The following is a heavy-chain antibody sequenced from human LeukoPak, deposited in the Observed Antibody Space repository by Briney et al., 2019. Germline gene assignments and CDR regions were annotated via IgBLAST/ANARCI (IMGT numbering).Heavy chain of an antibody. V-gene: IGHV1-69*05. CDR3: AGDGLGSWGSYRELDF. Sequence: ASVKVSCKASGGTFSRYAISWVRQAPGQGLEWMGGIIPIFGTANYAQNLQGRVTMTTDTSTTTAYMELRSLRSDDTAVYYCAGDGLGSWGSYRELDFWGQGTLVTVSS. D-gene: IGHD3-16*02. CDR2: IIPIFGTA. CDR1: GGTFSRYA. J-gene: IGHJ4*02.